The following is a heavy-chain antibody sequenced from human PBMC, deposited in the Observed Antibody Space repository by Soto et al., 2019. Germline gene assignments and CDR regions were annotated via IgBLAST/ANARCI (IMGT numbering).Heavy chain of an antibody. CDR1: GFTFRTFA. CDR3: ARDKKPFNWSPSILKSYYYGMDV. Sequence: QVQLVESGGRVVQPGRSLRLSCAASGFTFRTFAMHWVRQAPGKGLGWVAVISNDGSIKYFLDSVKGRFTISRDNSNNTLSLQMDSLRAEDTAVYYCARDKKPFNWSPSILKSYYYGMDVWGQGTTVTVSS. D-gene: IGHD1-1*01. J-gene: IGHJ6*02. CDR2: ISNDGSIK. V-gene: IGHV3-30-3*01.